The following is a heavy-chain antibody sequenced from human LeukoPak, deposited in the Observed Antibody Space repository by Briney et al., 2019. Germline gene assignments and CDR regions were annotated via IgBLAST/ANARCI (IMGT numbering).Heavy chain of an antibody. CDR3: ARGRGVNWFDP. Sequence: SETLSLTCTVSGGSISSYYWSWIRQSPGKGLEWIGYIYYSGSTNYNPSLKSRVTISVDTSKNQFSLKLSSVTAADTAVYYCARGRGVNWFDPWGQGTLVTVSS. D-gene: IGHD3-10*01. CDR1: GGSISSYY. CDR2: IYYSGST. V-gene: IGHV4-59*01. J-gene: IGHJ5*02.